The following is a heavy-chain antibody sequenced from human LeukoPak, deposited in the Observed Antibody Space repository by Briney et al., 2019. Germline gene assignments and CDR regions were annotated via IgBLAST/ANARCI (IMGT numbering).Heavy chain of an antibody. CDR3: ARALLYGGGWFDP. D-gene: IGHD4/OR15-4a*01. CDR2: IIPIFGTA. V-gene: IGHV1-69*13. J-gene: IGHJ5*02. CDR1: GYTFTAYY. Sequence: SVKVSCKASGYTFTAYYMHWVRQAPGQGLEWVGGIIPIFGTANYAQKSQGRVTITADESTSTAYMELSSLRSEDTAVYYCARALLYGGGWFDPWGQGTLVTVSS.